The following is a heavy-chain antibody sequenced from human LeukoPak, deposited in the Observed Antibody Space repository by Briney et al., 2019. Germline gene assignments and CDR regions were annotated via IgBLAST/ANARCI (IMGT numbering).Heavy chain of an antibody. D-gene: IGHD3-9*01. J-gene: IGHJ4*02. CDR2: IGRSGTTI. CDR3: ARSGKIYFDWLPDY. Sequence: GGSLRLSCAASGFTFSDYYMSWIRQVPGKGLEWVSYIGRSGTTIHYADSVKGRFTISWDNAKKSLYLQMNSLRAEDTAVYYCARSGKIYFDWLPDYWGQGTLVTVSS. V-gene: IGHV3-11*04. CDR1: GFTFSDYY.